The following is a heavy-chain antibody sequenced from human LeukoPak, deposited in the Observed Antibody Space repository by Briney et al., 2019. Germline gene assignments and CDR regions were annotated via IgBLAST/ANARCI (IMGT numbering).Heavy chain of an antibody. CDR1: GFIFGNYA. J-gene: IGHJ6*03. CDR3: AKGAYRVDHFYYTDV. Sequence: GGSLRLSCGASGFIFGNYAMHWVRQAPGKGLEWVSGISWNSGDIDYADSVKGRFIISRDNAKNSLYLQMNSLRTEDTALYYCAKGAYRVDHFYYTDVWGQGTTVTVSS. V-gene: IGHV3-9*01. D-gene: IGHD1-14*01. CDR2: ISWNSGDI.